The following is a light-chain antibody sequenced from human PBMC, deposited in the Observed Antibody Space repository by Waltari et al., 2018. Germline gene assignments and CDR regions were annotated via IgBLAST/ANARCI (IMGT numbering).Light chain of an antibody. CDR2: LDR. CDR3: QVWDDNTDHVV. J-gene: IGLJ2*01. CDR1: NIGSKS. Sequence: SYVLSQPPSVSVAPGRTASLTCVGDNIGSKSVHWYRQKPGQAPVVVIYLDRDRPSGSPERVSGSNSGNTATLTINRVEAGDEADYFCQVWDDNTDHVVFGGGTKLTVL. V-gene: IGLV3-21*04.